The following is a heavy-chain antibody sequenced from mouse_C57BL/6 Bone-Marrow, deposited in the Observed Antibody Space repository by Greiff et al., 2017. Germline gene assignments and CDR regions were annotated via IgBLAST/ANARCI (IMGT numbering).Heavy chain of an antibody. CDR1: GYTFTSYW. CDR2: INPSSGYT. J-gene: IGHJ2*01. V-gene: IGHV1-7*01. D-gene: IGHD1-1*01. Sequence: QVQLQQPGAELVMPGASVKLSCKASGYTFTSYWMHWVKQRPGQGLEWIGYINPSSGYTKYNQKFKDKATLTADKSSSTAYMTLSSLTYEDSAVYDCARGRLLRSYFDYWGQGTTLTVSS. CDR3: ARGRLLRSYFDY.